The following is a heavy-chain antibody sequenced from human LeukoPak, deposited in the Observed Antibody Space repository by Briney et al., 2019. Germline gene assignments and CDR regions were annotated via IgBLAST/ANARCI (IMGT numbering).Heavy chain of an antibody. J-gene: IGHJ5*02. CDR1: GGSISSSSYY. D-gene: IGHD2-2*01. CDR3: ARHRYRKGSARYCSSTSCLNWFDP. V-gene: IGHV4-39*01. Sequence: SETLSLTCTVSGGSISSSSYYWGWIRQPPGKGLEWIGSIYYSGSTYYNPSPKSRVTISVDTSKNQFSLKLSSVTAADTAVYYCARHRYRKGSARYCSSTSCLNWFDPWGQGTLVTVSS. CDR2: IYYSGST.